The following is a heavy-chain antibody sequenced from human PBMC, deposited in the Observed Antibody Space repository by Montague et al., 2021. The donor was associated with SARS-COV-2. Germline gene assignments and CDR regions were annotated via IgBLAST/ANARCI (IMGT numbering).Heavy chain of an antibody. J-gene: IGHJ4*02. CDR1: GYTFTSYG. CDR2: ISGYNGNT. V-gene: IGHV1-18*01. CDR3: ARESFSSAWSPFDY. Sequence: SVKVSCKASGYTFTSYGISWVRQAPGQGLEWMGWISGYNGNTKYGKNFQGRVIMTTDTSTSTAYMELRSLRSDDTAVYYCARESFSSAWSPFDYWGQGTLVTVSS. D-gene: IGHD6-19*01.